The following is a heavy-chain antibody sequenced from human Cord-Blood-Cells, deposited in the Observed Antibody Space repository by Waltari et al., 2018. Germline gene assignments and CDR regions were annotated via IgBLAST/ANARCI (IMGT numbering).Heavy chain of an antibody. D-gene: IGHD5-12*01. V-gene: IGHV1-69*01. CDR2: IIPIFGTA. CDR1: AGTVSSYA. Sequence: QVQMVQSGAEVKKPGSSVQVSCKASAGTVSSYATSWVRQAPGQGLEWMGGIIPIFGTANYAQKFQGRVTITADESTSTAYMELSSLRSEDTAVYYCSGYDYAFDIWGQGTMVTVSS. J-gene: IGHJ3*02. CDR3: SGYDYAFDI.